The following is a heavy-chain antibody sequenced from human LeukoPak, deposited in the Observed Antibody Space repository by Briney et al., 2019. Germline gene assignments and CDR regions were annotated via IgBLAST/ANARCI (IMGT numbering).Heavy chain of an antibody. Sequence: PSETLSLTCTDSGGSISSYYGSWIRQPPGKGLEWIGYIYYSGSTNYNPSLKSRVTISVDTSKNQFSLKLSSVTAADTAVYYCARHERKEWELLYFDYWGQGTLVTVSS. D-gene: IGHD1-26*01. CDR3: ARHERKEWELLYFDY. J-gene: IGHJ4*02. CDR1: GGSISSYY. V-gene: IGHV4-59*08. CDR2: IYYSGST.